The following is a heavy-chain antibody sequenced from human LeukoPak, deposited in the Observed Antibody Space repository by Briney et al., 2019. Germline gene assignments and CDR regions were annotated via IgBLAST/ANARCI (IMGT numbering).Heavy chain of an antibody. CDR2: IGSSSSYI. V-gene: IGHV3-21*01. CDR1: GFNFSSYW. CDR3: ARDHHFDP. J-gene: IGHJ5*02. Sequence: GGSLRLSCAASGFNFSSYWMHWVRQAPGKGLEWVSSIGSSSSYIYYADSVKGRFTISRDNAKNSLYLQMNSLRAEDTAVYYCARDHHFDPWGQGTLVTVSS.